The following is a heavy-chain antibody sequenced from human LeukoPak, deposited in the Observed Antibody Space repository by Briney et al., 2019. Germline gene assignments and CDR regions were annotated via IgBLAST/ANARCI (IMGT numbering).Heavy chain of an antibody. V-gene: IGHV1-69*05. J-gene: IGHJ4*02. D-gene: IGHD6-19*01. CDR1: RGTFSSYA. Sequence: SVKVSCKASRGTFSSYAISWVRQAPGQGLEWMGGIIPIFGTANYAQKFQGRVTITTDESTSTAYMELSSLRSEDTAVYYCARLPYSSGWYEGYWGQGTLVTVSS. CDR3: ARLPYSSGWYEGY. CDR2: IIPIFGTA.